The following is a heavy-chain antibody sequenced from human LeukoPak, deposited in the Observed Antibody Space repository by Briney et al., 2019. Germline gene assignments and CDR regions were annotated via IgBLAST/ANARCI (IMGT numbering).Heavy chain of an antibody. V-gene: IGHV3-30-3*01. CDR3: ATSGSYDY. Sequence: GGSLRLSCAASGFTFSSYAMHWVRQAPGKGLEWVAVISYDGSNKYYADSVKGRFTISRDNSKNTLYLQMNSLRAEDTAVYYCATSGSYDYRGQGTLVTVSS. D-gene: IGHD1-26*01. J-gene: IGHJ4*02. CDR1: GFTFSSYA. CDR2: ISYDGSNK.